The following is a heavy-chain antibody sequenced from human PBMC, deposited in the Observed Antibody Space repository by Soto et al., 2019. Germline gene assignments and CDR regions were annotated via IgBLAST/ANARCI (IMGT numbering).Heavy chain of an antibody. V-gene: IGHV4-30-4*01. CDR1: GGSIRSGDYY. J-gene: IGHJ4*02. D-gene: IGHD3-22*01. CDR3: ARTSYYDSSGLYGGYFDY. CDR2: SYYSGST. Sequence: SETLSLTCTVSGGSIRSGDYYWSWIRQPPGKGLEWIGYSYYSGSTYYNPSLMSRVTIAVDTSKNRFSLKLRSVTAADTAVYYCARTSYYDSSGLYGGYFDYWSQGTLVTVS.